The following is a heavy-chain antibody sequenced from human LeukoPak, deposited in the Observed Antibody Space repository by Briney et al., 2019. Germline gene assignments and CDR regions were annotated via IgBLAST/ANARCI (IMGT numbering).Heavy chain of an antibody. CDR2: IHRDGRT. D-gene: IGHD3-9*01. CDR3: GKTDIYFNPIDY. V-gene: IGHV4-4*02. Sequence: SETLSLTCAVSGVSISSSEWWIRVRQPPGQGLEWIGEIHRDGRTRYNPSLKRRVTMSIDYSKNQFSLKVSSVTAADTALYYCGKTDIYFNPIDYWGPGSLVTVSS. J-gene: IGHJ4*02. CDR1: GVSISSSEW.